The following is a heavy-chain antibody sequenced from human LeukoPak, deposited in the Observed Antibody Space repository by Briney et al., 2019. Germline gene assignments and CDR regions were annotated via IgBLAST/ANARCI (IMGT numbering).Heavy chain of an antibody. CDR3: ATLGYSYGEDYFDY. CDR1: GFTFSSYW. J-gene: IGHJ4*02. V-gene: IGHV3-74*01. D-gene: IGHD5-18*01. CDR2: INSDGSST. Sequence: GRSLRLSCAASGFTFSSYWMHWVRQAPGKGLVWVSRINSDGSSTSYADSVKGRFTISRDNAKNTLYLQMNSLRAEDTAVYYCATLGYSYGEDYFDYWGQGTLVTVSS.